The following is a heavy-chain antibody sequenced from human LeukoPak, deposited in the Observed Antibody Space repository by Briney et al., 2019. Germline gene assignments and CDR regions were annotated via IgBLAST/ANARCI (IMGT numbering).Heavy chain of an antibody. CDR3: AKDWGSSGWYNWFDP. CDR2: ISHDGGSE. Sequence: GTSLRLSCVVSGFTIGNYGMHWVRQAPDKGLEWVAMISHDGGSEHYGDSVKGRLTISRDISKNTLYLHMSSLRVEDTAVYYCAKDWGSSGWYNWFDPWGQGTLVTVSS. J-gene: IGHJ5*02. D-gene: IGHD6-19*01. CDR1: GFTIGNYG. V-gene: IGHV3-30*18.